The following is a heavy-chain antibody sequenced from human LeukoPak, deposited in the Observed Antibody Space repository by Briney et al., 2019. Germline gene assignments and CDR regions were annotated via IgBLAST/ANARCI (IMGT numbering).Heavy chain of an antibody. CDR3: ARDPSSSSWSPFDY. J-gene: IGHJ4*02. D-gene: IGHD6-13*01. CDR2: ISNSGSSI. CDR1: AFTFSSYE. V-gene: IGHV3-48*03. Sequence: GGSLRLSCVASAFTFSSYEMNWVRQAPGKGLEWISYISNSGSSIYYADSVMGRFTISRDNAKNSLYLQMNSLRAEDTAVYYCARDPSSSSWSPFDYWGQGTLVTVSS.